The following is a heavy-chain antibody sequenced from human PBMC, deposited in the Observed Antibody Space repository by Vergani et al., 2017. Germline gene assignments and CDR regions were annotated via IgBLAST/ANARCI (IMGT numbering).Heavy chain of an antibody. CDR3: AREGGGNRRFAFDH. Sequence: EVQVVESGGGLVQPGGSLRLSCTASGFTFIMHAMSWVRQAPGKGLEWVSTLSASDRRTHYADSVKGRFTVSRDNSKKILYLQMNSLRADDTAVYFCAREGGGNRRFAFDHWGLGTMVTVSS. CDR2: LSASDRRT. CDR1: GFTFIMHA. V-gene: IGHV3-23*04. D-gene: IGHD3-16*01. J-gene: IGHJ3*01.